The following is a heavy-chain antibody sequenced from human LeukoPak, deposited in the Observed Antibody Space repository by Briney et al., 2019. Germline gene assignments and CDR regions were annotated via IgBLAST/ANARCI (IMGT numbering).Heavy chain of an antibody. D-gene: IGHD2-8*02. J-gene: IGHJ4*02. CDR1: GFTFRSYA. Sequence: PGGSLRLSCADPGFTFRSYAMSWVRQAPGKGLGWVSAISGSGGGTYYADSVKGRFTISRDNSKNTLYLQMNSLRAEDTAVYFSAKDARWGTGGRRVRSGYNPFDYWGQGTLVTVSS. CDR3: AKDARWGTGGRRVRSGYNPFDY. CDR2: ISGSGGGT. V-gene: IGHV3-23*01.